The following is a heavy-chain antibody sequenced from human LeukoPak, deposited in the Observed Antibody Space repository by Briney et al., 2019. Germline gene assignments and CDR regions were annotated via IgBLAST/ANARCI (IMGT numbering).Heavy chain of an antibody. CDR3: SRIKYRGNSGYHFYY. D-gene: IGHD4-23*01. CDR2: IGDSGSGG. Sequence: GGSLRLSCSASGFNFNYFAMSWIRQAPGKRLEWVSTIGDSGSGGSYADSVRGRFTLSRDNSNNMVYLQMHSLRVDDSAVYYCSRIKYRGNSGYHFYYWGQGTLVTVSS. V-gene: IGHV3-23*01. CDR1: GFNFNYFA. J-gene: IGHJ4*02.